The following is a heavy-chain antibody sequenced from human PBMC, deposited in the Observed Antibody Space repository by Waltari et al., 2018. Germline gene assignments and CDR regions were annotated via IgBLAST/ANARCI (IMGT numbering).Heavy chain of an antibody. Sequence: EVQLVESGGGLIQPGGSLRLSCAGSGFTGTGNYMSWVRQAPGKGLEWVSMIYTSGGTFHADSVKGRFTISRDKSTNTVYLQMNNLRAEDTAVYYCASSGTITYSALDFWGQGTMVTVSS. CDR2: IYTSGGT. CDR1: GFTGTGNY. CDR3: ASSGTITYSALDF. V-gene: IGHV3-53*01. D-gene: IGHD1-7*01. J-gene: IGHJ3*01.